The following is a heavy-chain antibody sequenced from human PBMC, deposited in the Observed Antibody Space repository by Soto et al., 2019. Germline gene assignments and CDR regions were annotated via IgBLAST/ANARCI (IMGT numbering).Heavy chain of an antibody. CDR1: GYTLTELS. Sequence: GASVKVSCKVSGYTLTELSMHWVRQAPGKGVEWMGGFDPEDGETIYAQKFQGRVTITRDTSASTAYMELSSLRSEDTAVYYCARVSYSNSHWYFDLWGRGTLVTVPQ. CDR3: ARVSYSNSHWYFDL. CDR2: FDPEDGET. V-gene: IGHV1-24*01. D-gene: IGHD4-4*01. J-gene: IGHJ2*01.